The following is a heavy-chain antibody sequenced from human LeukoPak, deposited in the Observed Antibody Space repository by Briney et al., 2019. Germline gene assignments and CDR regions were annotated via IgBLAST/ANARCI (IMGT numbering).Heavy chain of an antibody. CDR2: INRDRCRI. CDR3: ARALAMADYFDY. D-gene: IGHD5-18*01. CDR1: GFTFSSYW. J-gene: IGHJ4*02. V-gene: IGHV3-74*01. Sequence: GGSLRLSCAASGFTFSSYWMHWVRQAPGEGLVWVSRINRDRCRISYAGSVKGRLTISRDNAKNTLYMQMNSLRAEDTAVYYCARALAMADYFDYWGQGTLVTVSS.